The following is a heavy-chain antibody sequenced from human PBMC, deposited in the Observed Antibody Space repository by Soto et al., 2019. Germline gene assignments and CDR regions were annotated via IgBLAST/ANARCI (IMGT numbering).Heavy chain of an antibody. Sequence: QVQLVQSGAEVKKPGASVKVSCKASGYTFTSYGISWVRQAPGQGLEWMGWISAYNGNTNYAQKXXXXXXXXXXXXXXXXXXXXXXXXXXXXXXXXXXXXXXXXCHDYWGQGTLVTVSS. V-gene: IGHV1-18*01. J-gene: IGHJ4*02. CDR2: ISAYNGNT. CDR1: GYTFTSYG. CDR3: XXXXXXXCHDY.